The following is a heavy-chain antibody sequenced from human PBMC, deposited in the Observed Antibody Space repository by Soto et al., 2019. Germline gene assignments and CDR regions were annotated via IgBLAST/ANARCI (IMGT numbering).Heavy chain of an antibody. D-gene: IGHD3-10*01. J-gene: IGHJ4*02. CDR1: GGYVDSYY. CDR2: IYYTGTT. V-gene: IGHV4-59*02. CDR3: ARARVRGVSPDYDF. Sequence: SETLSLTCSVSGGYVDSYYWSWARQSPGGGLEWIAYIYYTGTTKYNPSLKSRATISLDTSKNEVYLKMTSETAADTAVYYCARARVRGVSPDYDFWGQGTQVTVYS.